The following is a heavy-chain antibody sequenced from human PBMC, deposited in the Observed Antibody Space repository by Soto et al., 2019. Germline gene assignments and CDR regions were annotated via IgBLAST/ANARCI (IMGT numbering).Heavy chain of an antibody. CDR2: ISGSGGTT. CDR1: GFTFGSHA. V-gene: IGHV3-23*01. J-gene: IGHJ4*02. Sequence: EVQLLDSGGGLVQPGGSLRLSCTVSGFTFGSHAMSWVRQAPGKGLECVSGISGSGGTTFYADSVKGRFTISRDNSKKTLYLQMNSLRAEDTAVYCCAKTPYDFWSSGQYLFDHWGQGTLVTVSS. D-gene: IGHD3-3*01. CDR3: AKTPYDFWSSGQYLFDH.